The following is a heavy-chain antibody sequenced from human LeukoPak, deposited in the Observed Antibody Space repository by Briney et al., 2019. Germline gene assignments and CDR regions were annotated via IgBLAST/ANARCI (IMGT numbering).Heavy chain of an antibody. V-gene: IGHV1-69*05. Sequence: SVKVSCKASGGTFSSYAISWVRQAPGQGLEWMGGIIPIFGTANYAQKFQGRVTITTDESTSTAYMELSSLRSEDTAVYYCARGMDGSGSYHYYYYYMDVWGKGTTVTVSS. J-gene: IGHJ6*03. CDR3: ARGMDGSGSYHYYYYYMDV. CDR2: IIPIFGTA. D-gene: IGHD3-10*01. CDR1: GGTFSSYA.